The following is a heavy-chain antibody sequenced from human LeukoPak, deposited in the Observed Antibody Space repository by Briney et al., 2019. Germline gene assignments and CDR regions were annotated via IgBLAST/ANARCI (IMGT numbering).Heavy chain of an antibody. CDR1: GYTFTSYG. Sequence: ASVKVSCKASGYTFTSYGINWVRQATGQGLEWMGWMNPNSGNTGYAQKFQGRVTMTRNTSISTAYMELSSLRSEDTAVYYCARAIYYYDSSGYYSIAFDIWGQGTMVTVSS. D-gene: IGHD3-22*01. CDR2: MNPNSGNT. V-gene: IGHV1-8*01. CDR3: ARAIYYYDSSGYYSIAFDI. J-gene: IGHJ3*02.